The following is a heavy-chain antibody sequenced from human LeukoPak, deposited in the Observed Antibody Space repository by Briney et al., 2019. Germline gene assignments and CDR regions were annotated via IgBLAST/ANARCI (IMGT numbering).Heavy chain of an antibody. CDR3: AKAGATKLNYFDY. J-gene: IGHJ4*02. V-gene: IGHV3-23*01. CDR1: GFTFSGYG. Sequence: GGSLRLSCAASGFTFSGYGMSWVRQAPREGLEWVSTISGNGGDTYYADSVKGRFTISRDNSKNTLYLQMNSLRAEDTAVYYCAKAGATKLNYFDYWGQGTLVTVSS. D-gene: IGHD1-26*01. CDR2: ISGNGGDT.